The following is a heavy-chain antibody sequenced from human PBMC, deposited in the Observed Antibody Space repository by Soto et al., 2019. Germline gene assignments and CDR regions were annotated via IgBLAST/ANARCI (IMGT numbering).Heavy chain of an antibody. Sequence: ASVKVSCKASGYTFTSYGISWVRQAPGQGLEWMGWISAYNGNTNYAQKLQGRVTMTTDTSTSTAYMELRSLRSDDTAVYYCASSVTGSGSYYRDYYYGMDVWGQGTTVTVSS. CDR1: GYTFTSYG. J-gene: IGHJ6*02. D-gene: IGHD3-10*01. CDR3: ASSVTGSGSYYRDYYYGMDV. V-gene: IGHV1-18*01. CDR2: ISAYNGNT.